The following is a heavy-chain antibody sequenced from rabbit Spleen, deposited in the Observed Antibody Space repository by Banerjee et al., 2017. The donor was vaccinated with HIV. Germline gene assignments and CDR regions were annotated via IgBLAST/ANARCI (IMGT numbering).Heavy chain of an antibody. J-gene: IGHJ6*01. V-gene: IGHV1S45*01. D-gene: IGHD8-1*01. CDR3: ARDTGSSFSSYGMDL. Sequence: QQQLEESGGGLVQPEGSLTLTCTASGFSFSSTNWICWVRQAPGKGLEWIGCIYTGGSGSTFYANWAKGRFTISKISSTTVTLQMTSLTVADTATYFCARDTGSSFSSYGMDLWGQGTLVTVS. CDR2: IYTGGSGST. CDR1: GFSFSSTNW.